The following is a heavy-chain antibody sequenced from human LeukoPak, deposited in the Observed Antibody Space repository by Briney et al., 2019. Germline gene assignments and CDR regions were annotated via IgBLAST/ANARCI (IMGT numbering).Heavy chain of an antibody. V-gene: IGHV1-69*13. D-gene: IGHD3-22*01. J-gene: IGHJ6*02. Sequence: ASVKVSCRASGGTFSSYAISWVRQAPGQGLEWMGGIIPIFGTADYAQKFQGRVTITADESTSTAYMELSSLRSEDTAVYYCAWTRVVITDNYYYYGMDVWGQGTTVTVSS. CDR3: AWTRVVITDNYYYYGMDV. CDR2: IIPIFGTA. CDR1: GGTFSSYA.